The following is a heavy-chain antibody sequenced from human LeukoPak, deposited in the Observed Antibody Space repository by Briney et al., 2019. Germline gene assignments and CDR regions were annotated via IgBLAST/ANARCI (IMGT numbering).Heavy chain of an antibody. J-gene: IGHJ4*02. V-gene: IGHV3-7*05. Sequence: PGGSLRLSCVASGFSFGSYWMAWVRQAPGKGLEWVANMKHDGIEKYHVDSVKGRFTISRDNTKNSLYLHMSSRRVEDTAVYYCAREGREGYNYPALDFWGQGILVTVSS. D-gene: IGHD5-24*01. CDR2: MKHDGIEK. CDR1: GFSFGSYW. CDR3: AREGREGYNYPALDF.